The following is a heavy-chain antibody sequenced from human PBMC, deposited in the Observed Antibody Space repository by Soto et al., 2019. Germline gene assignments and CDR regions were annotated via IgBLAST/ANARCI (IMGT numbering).Heavy chain of an antibody. CDR3: ARSPITMVRGLNYYGMDV. D-gene: IGHD3-10*01. J-gene: IGHJ6*02. CDR2: IIPIFGTA. Sequence: SVKVSCNASVGTFSSCAISWVRQAPGQGLEWMGGIIPIFGTANYAQKFQGRVTITADESTSTAYMELSSLRSEDTAVYYCARSPITMVRGLNYYGMDVWGQGTTVTVSS. CDR1: VGTFSSCA. V-gene: IGHV1-69*13.